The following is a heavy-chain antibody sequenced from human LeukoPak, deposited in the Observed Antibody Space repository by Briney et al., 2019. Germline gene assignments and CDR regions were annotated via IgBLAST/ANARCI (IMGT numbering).Heavy chain of an antibody. CDR2: IYSSGST. CDR1: GGSISSGSYY. CDR3: ARDHYSSGWYNWFDP. V-gene: IGHV4-61*02. Sequence: TSETLSLTCTVSGGSISSGSYYWSWIRQPAGKGLEWIGRIYSSGSTNYNPSLKSRVTISVDTSKNQFSLKLSSVTAADTAVYYCARDHYSSGWYNWFDPWGQGTLVTVSS. J-gene: IGHJ5*02. D-gene: IGHD6-19*01.